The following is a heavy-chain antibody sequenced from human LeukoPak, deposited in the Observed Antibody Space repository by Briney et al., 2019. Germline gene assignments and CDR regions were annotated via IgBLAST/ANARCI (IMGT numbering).Heavy chain of an antibody. CDR2: ISGSGGTT. Sequence: PGGSLRFSCAASGFTFNTYAMNWVRQAPGKGLEWVAGISGSGGTTYYSDSVKGRFTISRDNSKNTLDLQMNSLRAEDTAVYYCAKDRMATIHLDYWGQGTLVIVSS. D-gene: IGHD5-24*01. J-gene: IGHJ4*02. CDR3: AKDRMATIHLDY. V-gene: IGHV3-23*01. CDR1: GFTFNTYA.